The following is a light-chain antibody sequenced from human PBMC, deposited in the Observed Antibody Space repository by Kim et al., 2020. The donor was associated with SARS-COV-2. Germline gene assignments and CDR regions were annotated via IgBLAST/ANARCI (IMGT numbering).Light chain of an antibody. V-gene: IGKV1-39*01. Sequence: SAYAGDSITITCRASQTISRYLNWYQQKPGKAPNLLISAASTLQSGVPSRFSGGGSGTEFTLTINSLQPEDSATYYCQQSHSIPYTFGQGTKLEI. CDR1: QTISRY. CDR2: AAS. CDR3: QQSHSIPYT. J-gene: IGKJ2*01.